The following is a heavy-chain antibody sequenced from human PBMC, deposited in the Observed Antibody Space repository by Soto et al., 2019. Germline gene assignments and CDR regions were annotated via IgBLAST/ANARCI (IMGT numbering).Heavy chain of an antibody. V-gene: IGHV3-21*01. CDR1: GFTFSSYS. CDR2: ISSSSSYI. CDR3: ARGESSAAHDY. Sequence: GGSLRLSCAASGFTFSSYSMNWVRQAPGKELEWVSSISSSSSYIYYADSVKGRFTISRDNAKNSLYLQMNSLRAEDTAVYYCARGESSAAHDYWGQGTLVTVSS. J-gene: IGHJ4*02. D-gene: IGHD2-2*01.